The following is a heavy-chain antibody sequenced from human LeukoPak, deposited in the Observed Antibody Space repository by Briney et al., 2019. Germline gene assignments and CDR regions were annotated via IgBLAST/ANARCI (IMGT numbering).Heavy chain of an antibody. D-gene: IGHD1-26*01. Sequence: ASVKVSCKASGYTSTSYGISWVRQAPGQGLGWMGWISAYNGYTNYAQKLQGRVTMTTDTSTSTAYMELRSLRSDDTAVYYCARGHSGSYRYYYYMDVWGKGTTVTVSS. CDR1: GYTSTSYG. CDR2: ISAYNGYT. CDR3: ARGHSGSYRYYYYMDV. V-gene: IGHV1-18*01. J-gene: IGHJ6*03.